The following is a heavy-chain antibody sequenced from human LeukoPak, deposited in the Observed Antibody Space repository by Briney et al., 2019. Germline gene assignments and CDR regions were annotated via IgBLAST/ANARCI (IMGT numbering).Heavy chain of an antibody. Sequence: PSETLSLTCTVSGGSISSGGYYWSWIRQHPGKGLEWIGYISYSGSTYYNPSLKSRVTISVDTSKNQFSLKLSSVTAADTAVYYCARDHARYGSGSYRAFDIWGQGTMVTVSS. CDR1: GGSISSGGYY. CDR3: ARDHARYGSGSYRAFDI. V-gene: IGHV4-31*03. D-gene: IGHD3-10*01. CDR2: ISYSGST. J-gene: IGHJ3*02.